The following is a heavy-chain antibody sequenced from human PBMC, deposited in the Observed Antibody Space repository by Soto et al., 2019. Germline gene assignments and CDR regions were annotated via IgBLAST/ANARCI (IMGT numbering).Heavy chain of an antibody. V-gene: IGHV3-11*01. CDR1: GFTFSDYY. D-gene: IGHD2-8*01. J-gene: IGHJ5*02. CDR2: ISSRGSTI. Sequence: QVQLVESGGGLVKPGGSLRLSCAASGFTFSDYYMSWIRQAPGKGLEWVSYISSRGSTIYYADSVKGRFTISRDNTKNSLYLQMNSLRAEDTAVYYCARESLGMVYATTFTWFDPWGQGNPVTVSS. CDR3: ARESLGMVYATTFTWFDP.